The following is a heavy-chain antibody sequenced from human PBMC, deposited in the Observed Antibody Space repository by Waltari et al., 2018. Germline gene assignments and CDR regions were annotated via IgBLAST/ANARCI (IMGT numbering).Heavy chain of an antibody. CDR2: IYWNDDK. D-gene: IGHD6-19*01. J-gene: IGHJ4*02. CDR3: AHSIPSVWAVAGPYYFDY. Sequence: QITLKESGPTLVKPTQTLTLTCTFSGFSLSTSGVGVGWIHQPPGKALEWLALIYWNDDKRYSPALKSRLTITKDTSKNQVVLTMTNMDPVDTATYYCAHSIPSVWAVAGPYYFDYWGQGTLVTVSS. CDR1: GFSLSTSGVG. V-gene: IGHV2-5*01.